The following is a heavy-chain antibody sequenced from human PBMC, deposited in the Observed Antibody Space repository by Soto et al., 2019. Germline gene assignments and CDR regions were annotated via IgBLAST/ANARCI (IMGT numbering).Heavy chain of an antibody. D-gene: IGHD4-4*01. Sequence: GGSLRLSCASSGFTFSSYSMNWVRQAPGKGLEWVSYISSSSSTIYYADSVKGRFTISRDNAKNSLYLQMNSLRAEDTAVYYCASLSDSKRNWFDPCGQGTLVTVSS. CDR1: GFTFSSYS. J-gene: IGHJ5*02. CDR2: ISSSSSTI. V-gene: IGHV3-48*01. CDR3: ASLSDSKRNWFDP.